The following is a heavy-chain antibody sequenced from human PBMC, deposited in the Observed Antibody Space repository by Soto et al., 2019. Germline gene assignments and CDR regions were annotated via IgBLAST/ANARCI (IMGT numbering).Heavy chain of an antibody. CDR1: GFTFDDDP. V-gene: IGHV3-9*01. D-gene: IGHD1-26*01. J-gene: IGHJ3*01. CDR3: VTDATFVT. CDR2: LSWNSASI. Sequence: SLILSCAASGFTFDDDPMHWFLHAAGKGLEWVAVLSWNSASIGYADSVKGRFTISRDNARDSLYLQMNSLRADDPALYYYVTDATFVTWGQ.